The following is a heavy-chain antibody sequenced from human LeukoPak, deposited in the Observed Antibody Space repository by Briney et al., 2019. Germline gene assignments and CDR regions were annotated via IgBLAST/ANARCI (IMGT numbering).Heavy chain of an antibody. Sequence: SETLSLTCTVSGGSISGSSYYWGWIRQPPGKGLEWIGSIYYSGSTNYNPSLKSRVTISVDTSKNQFSLKLSSVTAADTAVYYCARVVTMVRGVIPYYYGMDVWGQGTTVTVSS. CDR2: IYYSGST. CDR3: ARVVTMVRGVIPYYYGMDV. J-gene: IGHJ6*02. CDR1: GGSISGSSYY. V-gene: IGHV4-39*07. D-gene: IGHD3-10*01.